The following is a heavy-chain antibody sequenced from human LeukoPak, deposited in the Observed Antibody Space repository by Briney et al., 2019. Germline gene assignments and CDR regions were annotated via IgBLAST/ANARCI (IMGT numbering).Heavy chain of an antibody. V-gene: IGHV3-33*01. D-gene: IGHD2/OR15-2a*01. Sequence: PGRSLTLSCAASGFTFSHYGMHCVRQVPGKGLEWVALIWYDGSNKYYTDSVKGRLTNSRDNSKDTLFLKMNSLRVEDTAVYYCAREGPRGNSQFDYWGQGTLVTVSP. J-gene: IGHJ4*02. CDR2: IWYDGSNK. CDR3: AREGPRGNSQFDY. CDR1: GFTFSHYG.